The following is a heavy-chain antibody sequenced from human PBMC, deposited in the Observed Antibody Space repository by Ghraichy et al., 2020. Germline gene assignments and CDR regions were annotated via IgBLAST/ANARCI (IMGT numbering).Heavy chain of an antibody. J-gene: IGHJ4*02. CDR2: IYSGGSP. Sequence: GGSLRLSCAGSGFTVSSNHMSWVRQVPGKGLEWVSVIYSGGSPYYADSVKGRFTISRDNSKNTLYLQMDSLRAEDTAVYYCASGSARSRYYYADYWGQGTLVTVSS. CDR3: ASGSARSRYYYADY. V-gene: IGHV3-53*01. D-gene: IGHD2-15*01. CDR1: GFTVSSNH.